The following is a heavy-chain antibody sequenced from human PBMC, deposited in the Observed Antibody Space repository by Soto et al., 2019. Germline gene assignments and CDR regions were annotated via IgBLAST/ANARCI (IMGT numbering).Heavy chain of an antibody. J-gene: IGHJ6*02. V-gene: IGHV4-30-4*01. CDR3: ARGPPVYYGMDV. CDR2: IYYSGST. CDR1: GGSISSGDYY. Sequence: SETLSLTCTVSGGSISSGDYYWSWIRQPPGKGLEWIGYIYYSGSTYYNPSLKSRVTISVDTSKNQFSLKLSSVTAADTAVYYCARGPPVYYGMDVWGQGTTVTVSS.